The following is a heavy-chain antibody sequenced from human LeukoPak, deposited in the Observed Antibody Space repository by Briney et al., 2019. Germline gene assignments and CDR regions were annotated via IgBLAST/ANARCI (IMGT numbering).Heavy chain of an antibody. V-gene: IGHV1-18*01. CDR2: ISAYNGNT. Sequence: ASVKVSCKASGYTFTSYGISWARQAPGQGLEWMGWISAYNGNTNYAQKLQGRVTMTTDTSTSTAYMELRSLRSDDTAVYYCAREGYYDSSGYSNTPPFDYWGQGTLVTVSS. D-gene: IGHD3-22*01. J-gene: IGHJ4*02. CDR1: GYTFTSYG. CDR3: AREGYYDSSGYSNTPPFDY.